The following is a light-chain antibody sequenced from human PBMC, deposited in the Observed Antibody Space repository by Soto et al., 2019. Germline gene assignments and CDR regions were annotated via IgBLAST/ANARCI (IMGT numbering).Light chain of an antibody. CDR1: QSVRSY. CDR2: DAS. V-gene: IGKV3-11*01. CDR3: QQRSDWPST. Sequence: EIVLTQFPATLSLSPGERATLSCRASQSVRSYLAWYQQKPGQAPRLLIYDASNRAPCIPARFSGSGSGTDFTLTISSLEPEDFAVYYCQQRSDWPSTFGGGTKVQIK. J-gene: IGKJ4*01.